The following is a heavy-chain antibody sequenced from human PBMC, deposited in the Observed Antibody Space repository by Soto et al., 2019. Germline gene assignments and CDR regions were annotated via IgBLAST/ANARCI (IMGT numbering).Heavy chain of an antibody. J-gene: IGHJ4*02. Sequence: QVQLVESGGGLVKPGGSRRLSCAASRFTFSDYYMSWIRQAPGKGLEWVSCISSSGSTIYYADSVRGRFTVSRDNAKKSLFLQMNSLRAEDTAVYYCARTTYYYGGSGRSPKEFDYWGQGTLVTVSS. V-gene: IGHV3-11*01. CDR3: ARTTYYYGGSGRSPKEFDY. D-gene: IGHD3-22*01. CDR2: ISSSGSTI. CDR1: RFTFSDYY.